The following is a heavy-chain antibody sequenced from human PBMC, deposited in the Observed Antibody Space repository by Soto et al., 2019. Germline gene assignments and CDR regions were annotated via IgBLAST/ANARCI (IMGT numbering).Heavy chain of an antibody. V-gene: IGHV3-11*04. CDR1: GGSISSYY. D-gene: IGHD3-22*01. CDR3: ARSGYYDSSGYPDYYYCMDV. CDR2: ITSSGSPI. J-gene: IGHJ6*02. Sequence: LSLTCTVSGGSISSYYWSWIRQPPGKGLEWVSYITSSGSPIYYADSVKGRFTISRDNAKNSLYLQMNSLRGEDTAVYYCARSGYYDSSGYPDYYYCMDVWGQGTRVTASS.